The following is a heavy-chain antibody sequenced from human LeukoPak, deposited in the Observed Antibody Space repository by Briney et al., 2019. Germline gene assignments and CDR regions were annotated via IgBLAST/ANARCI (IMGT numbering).Heavy chain of an antibody. CDR2: ISYDGSNK. CDR3: AKDRSSGLSSRVFDY. J-gene: IGHJ4*02. V-gene: IGHV3-30*04. D-gene: IGHD6-19*01. CDR1: GFTFSSYA. Sequence: RPGGSLRLSCAASGFTFSSYAMHWVRQAPGKGLEWVAVISYDGSNKYYADSVKGRFTISRDNSKNTLYLQMNSLRAEDTAVYYCAKDRSSGLSSRVFDYWGQGTLVTVSS.